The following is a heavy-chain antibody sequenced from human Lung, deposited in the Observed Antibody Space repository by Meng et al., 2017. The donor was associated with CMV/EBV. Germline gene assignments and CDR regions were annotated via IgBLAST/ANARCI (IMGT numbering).Heavy chain of an antibody. Sequence: GESLKISCAASGFEFDSYAMSWVRQAPGKGLEWVAAIVGDGGKKHYADSVRGRVTISRDNFKNTLYLEMDSLRGEDTAVYYCAKDRRFGHDILTVLDYWGQGTLVTVSS. CDR3: AKDRRFGHDILTVLDY. CDR1: GFEFDSYA. V-gene: IGHV3-23*01. J-gene: IGHJ4*02. CDR2: IVGDGGKK. D-gene: IGHD3-9*01.